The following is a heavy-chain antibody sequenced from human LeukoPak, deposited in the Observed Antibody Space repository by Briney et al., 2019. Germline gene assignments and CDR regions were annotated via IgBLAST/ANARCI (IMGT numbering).Heavy chain of an antibody. Sequence: PSETLSLTCTVSGGSISSGDYYWSWIRQPPGKGLEWIGYIYYSGSTYYNPSLKSRVTISVDTSKNQFSLKVSSVTAADTAVYYCARAGKTYYLDAFDLWGQGTMFSVSS. CDR3: ARAGKTYYLDAFDL. D-gene: IGHD1-14*01. CDR2: IYYSGST. CDR1: GGSISSGDYY. V-gene: IGHV4-30-4*01. J-gene: IGHJ3*01.